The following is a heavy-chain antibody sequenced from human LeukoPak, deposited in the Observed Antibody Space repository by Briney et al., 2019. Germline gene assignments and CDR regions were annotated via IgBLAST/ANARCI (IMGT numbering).Heavy chain of an antibody. Sequence: GGSLRLSCAASGFTFSSYWMSWVRQAPGKGLKWVANIKQDGSEKYYVDSVKGRFTISRDNAKNSLYLQMNSLRAEDTAVYYCARDRRYFDWLLYYGDYWGQGTLVTVSS. D-gene: IGHD3-9*01. CDR3: ARDRRYFDWLLYYGDY. CDR2: IKQDGSEK. J-gene: IGHJ4*02. V-gene: IGHV3-7*01. CDR1: GFTFSSYW.